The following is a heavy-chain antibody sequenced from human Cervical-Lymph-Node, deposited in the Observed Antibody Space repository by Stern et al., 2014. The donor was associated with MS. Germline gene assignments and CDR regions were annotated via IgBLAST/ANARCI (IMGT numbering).Heavy chain of an antibody. CDR1: GITLSSYW. J-gene: IGHJ4*02. CDR3: ARSVGSSSDYFDY. Sequence: DVQLVESGGGLVQPGGSLRLSCAASGITLSSYWMHWVRQAPGKGLVWFSRINSDGSSTSYVDSVKGRFTISRDNAKNTLYLQMNSLRAEDTAAYYCARSVGSSSDYFDYWGQGTLVTVSS. CDR2: INSDGSST. D-gene: IGHD6-6*01. V-gene: IGHV3-74*02.